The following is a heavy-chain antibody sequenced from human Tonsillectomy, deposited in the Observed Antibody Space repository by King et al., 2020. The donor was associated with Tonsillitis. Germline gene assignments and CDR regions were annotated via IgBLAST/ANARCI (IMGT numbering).Heavy chain of an antibody. CDR2: ISTSGST. V-gene: IGHV4-4*07. CDR3: ARENTVTGGRSFDI. CDR1: GGPISSNY. D-gene: IGHD4-17*01. Sequence: QLQESGPGLVKPSETLSLTCSVSGGPISSNYWTWIRQPAGKGLEWIGRISTSGSTNYNPSLKSRVTMSVDTSKNQFSLKLSSVTAADTAVYYCARENTVTGGRSFDIWGQGTMVTVSS. J-gene: IGHJ3*02.